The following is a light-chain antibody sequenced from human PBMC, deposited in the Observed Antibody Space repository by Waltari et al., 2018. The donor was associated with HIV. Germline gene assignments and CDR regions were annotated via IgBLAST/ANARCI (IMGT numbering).Light chain of an antibody. J-gene: IGLJ2*01. V-gene: IGLV2-23*02. Sequence: ALTQPASVSGSPGQSITISCTGTSSDVGSYNLVSWYQQHPGKAPKLMIYEVSKRPSGVSNRFSGSKSGNTASLTISGLQAEDEADYYCCSYAGSSTLVFGGGTKLTVL. CDR1: SSDVGSYNL. CDR2: EVS. CDR3: CSYAGSSTLV.